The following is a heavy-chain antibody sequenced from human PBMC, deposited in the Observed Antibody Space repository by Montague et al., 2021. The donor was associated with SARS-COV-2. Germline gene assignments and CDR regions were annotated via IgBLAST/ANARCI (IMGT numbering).Heavy chain of an antibody. CDR2: VSSRGRT. D-gene: IGHD6-19*01. J-gene: IGHJ6*01. CDR3: ARLALSGWPSYYLYGLDV. CDR1: GDAISEKTYK. Sequence: SETLSLTCTVSGDAISEKTYKWGWIRQPPGKGLDFIASVSSRGRTHYXXXLQSRVTLSVDTSKNEISLKVTSVTAADTSVYYCARLALSGWPSYYLYGLDVWGPGTMITVSS. V-gene: IGHV4-39*01.